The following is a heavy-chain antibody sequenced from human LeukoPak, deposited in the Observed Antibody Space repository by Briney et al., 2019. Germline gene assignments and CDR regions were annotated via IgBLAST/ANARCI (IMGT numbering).Heavy chain of an antibody. J-gene: IGHJ4*02. Sequence: GGSLRLSCAASGFTFSSYAMSWVRQAPGKGLEWVSAISGSGGSTYYADSVKGRFTISRDNSKNTLYLQMNSLRAEDTAVYYCAKATPKSIAVAGRPQAHCWGQGTLVTVSS. CDR3: AKATPKSIAVAGRPQAHC. CDR1: GFTFSSYA. D-gene: IGHD6-19*01. CDR2: ISGSGGST. V-gene: IGHV3-23*01.